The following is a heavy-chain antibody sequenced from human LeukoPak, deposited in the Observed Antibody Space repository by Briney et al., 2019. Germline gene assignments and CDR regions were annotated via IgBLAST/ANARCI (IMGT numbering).Heavy chain of an antibody. CDR3: ANLGYCSGGSCHYNWFDP. Sequence: GESLKISCAASGFTFSSYGMHWVRQAPGKGLERVAFIRYDGSNKYYADSVKGRFTISRDNSKNTLYLQMNSLRAEDTAVYYCANLGYCSGGSCHYNWFDPWGQGTLVTVSS. V-gene: IGHV3-30*02. D-gene: IGHD2-15*01. CDR2: IRYDGSNK. CDR1: GFTFSSYG. J-gene: IGHJ5*02.